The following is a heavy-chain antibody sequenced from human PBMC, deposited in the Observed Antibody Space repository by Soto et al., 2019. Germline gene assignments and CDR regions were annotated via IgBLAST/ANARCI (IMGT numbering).Heavy chain of an antibody. CDR3: ARLLFSIWNYAGFDP. V-gene: IGHV4-31*03. J-gene: IGHJ5*02. CDR2: IYYSGST. Sequence: QVQLQESGPGLVKPSPTLSLTCTVSGGSISSGGYYWSWTRQHPGKGLEWIGHIYYSGSTYYNPPRKRRVTISADTSKNQSSRKRNSVTAADKGVYYCARLLFSIWNYAGFDPWGQGTLVTGSS. CDR1: GGSISSGGYY. D-gene: IGHD1-7*01.